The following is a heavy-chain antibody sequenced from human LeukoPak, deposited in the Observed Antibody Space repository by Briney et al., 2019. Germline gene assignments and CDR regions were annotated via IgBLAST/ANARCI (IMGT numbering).Heavy chain of an antibody. V-gene: IGHV3-23*01. Sequence: GGSLRLSCAASGFTFSSYAMSWVRQAPGKGLEWISAISGSGGSTYYADSVKGRFTISRDNSKNTLYLQMNSLRAEDTAVYYCAKDPGEAVARPPPDYWGQGTLVTVSS. D-gene: IGHD6-19*01. CDR2: ISGSGGST. CDR3: AKDPGEAVARPPPDY. J-gene: IGHJ4*02. CDR1: GFTFSSYA.